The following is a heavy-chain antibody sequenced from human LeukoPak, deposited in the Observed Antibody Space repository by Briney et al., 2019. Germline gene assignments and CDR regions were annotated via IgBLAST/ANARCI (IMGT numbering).Heavy chain of an antibody. Sequence: GGSLRLSCAASGFTFSSYEMNWVRQVPGKGLEWVSYISSSTGTIYYADSVKGRFSISRDNAKNSLYLQMNSLRDEDTAVYYCVRDAYGGNSGSFDYWGQGTLVTVSS. D-gene: IGHD4-23*01. J-gene: IGHJ4*02. CDR1: GFTFSSYE. CDR3: VRDAYGGNSGSFDY. V-gene: IGHV3-48*02. CDR2: ISSSTGTI.